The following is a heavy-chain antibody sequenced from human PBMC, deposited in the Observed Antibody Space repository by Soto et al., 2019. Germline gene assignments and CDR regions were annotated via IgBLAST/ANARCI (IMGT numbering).Heavy chain of an antibody. CDR1: GVSISSVNW. CDR2: IFHDGTA. CDR3: ARLVYDTRINYMYFHX. J-gene: IGHJ4*02. Sequence: SETLSLTCAVSGVSISSVNWWTWVRQSPQRGLEYIGEIFHDGTANYYPSFERRLAISVDTSKNQFSLKLTSVTAADTAIYFCARLVYDTRINYMYFHXWGQGTLVTVSX. V-gene: IGHV4-4*02. D-gene: IGHD3-10*01.